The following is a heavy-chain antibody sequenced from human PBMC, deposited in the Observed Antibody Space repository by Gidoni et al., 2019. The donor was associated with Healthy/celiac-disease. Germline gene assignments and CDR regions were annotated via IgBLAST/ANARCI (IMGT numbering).Heavy chain of an antibody. CDR1: GGSISSYY. J-gene: IGHJ6*02. Sequence: QVQLQESGPGLVKPSETLSLTCTVSGGSISSYYWSWIRQPPGKGLEWIGYIYYNGCTNYNPSLKSRVTISVDTSKNQFSLKLSSVTAADTAVYYCARESPTYGMDVWGQGTTVTVSS. CDR2: IYYNGCT. CDR3: ARESPTYGMDV. V-gene: IGHV4-59*01.